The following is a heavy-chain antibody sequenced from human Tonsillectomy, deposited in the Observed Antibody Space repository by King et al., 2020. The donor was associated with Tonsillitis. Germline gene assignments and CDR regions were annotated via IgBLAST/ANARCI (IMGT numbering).Heavy chain of an antibody. J-gene: IGHJ3*01. CDR2: IIPMFETT. D-gene: IGHD1-26*01. Sequence: QLVQSGAEVKKPGSSVKVSCNASGGIFSSYVISWVRQAPGQGLEWIGEIIPMFETTNSAQKFQGRVTITADKSTSTAYMELSSLGSEDTAVYYCARVAGGIWGQGTMVTVSS. CDR3: ARVAGGI. CDR1: GGIFSSYV. V-gene: IGHV1-69*06.